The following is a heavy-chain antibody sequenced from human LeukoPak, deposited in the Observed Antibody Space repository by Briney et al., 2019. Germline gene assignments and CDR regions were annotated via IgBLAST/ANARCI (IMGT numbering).Heavy chain of an antibody. CDR1: GFTFSSYG. D-gene: IGHD6-19*01. V-gene: IGHV3-33*01. J-gene: IGHJ4*02. CDR3: ARDQNQWLNFFDY. CDR2: IWYDGSNK. Sequence: GRSLRLSCAASGFTFSSYGMHWVRQAPGKGLEWVAVIWYDGSNKYYADSVKGRFTISRDNSKNTLYLQMNSLRAEDTAVYYCARDQNQWLNFFDYWGQGTLVTVSS.